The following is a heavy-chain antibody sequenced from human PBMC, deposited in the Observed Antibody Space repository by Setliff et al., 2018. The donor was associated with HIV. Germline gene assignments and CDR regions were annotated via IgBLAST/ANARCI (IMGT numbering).Heavy chain of an antibody. CDR1: GGSLSGYY. Sequence: PSETLSLTCAVYGGSLSGYYWSWVRQSPGRGLEWIGEINQSGNTNFNPSLKSRLIISVDMSKSQFSLKLTSVTAAGTSLYYCAREGGQGYSGSGSFYHRNFDLWGRGTQVTVSS. CDR2: INQSGNT. J-gene: IGHJ2*01. CDR3: AREGGQGYSGSGSFYHRNFDL. D-gene: IGHD3-10*01. V-gene: IGHV4-34*01.